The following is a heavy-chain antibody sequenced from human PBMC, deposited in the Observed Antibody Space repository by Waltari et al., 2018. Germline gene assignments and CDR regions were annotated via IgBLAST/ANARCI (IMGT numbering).Heavy chain of an antibody. CDR3: ARTGTVVVVPTAKGAFHI. CDR2: LYTTVST. CDR1: NGSISSGSFY. V-gene: IGHV4-61*02. Sequence: VQLQESGPGLVEPSQTLSLTCTVSNGSISSGSFYWSWIRQRAGKGLAWIGHLYTTVSTNYNPSLESRVTTSADPSKNQFSLQLTSVTAADSAVYFCARTGTVVVVPTAKGAFHIWGQGTAVTVSS. J-gene: IGHJ3*02. D-gene: IGHD2-15*01.